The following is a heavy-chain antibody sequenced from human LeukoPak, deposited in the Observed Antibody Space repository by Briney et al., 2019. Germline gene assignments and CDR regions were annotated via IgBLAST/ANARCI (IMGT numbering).Heavy chain of an antibody. CDR3: ARDPPYGGNSPYFDY. D-gene: IGHD4-23*01. CDR2: INPSGGST. J-gene: IGHJ4*02. Sequence: ASVKVSCKASGYTFTSYYMHRVRQAPGQGLEWMGIINPSGGSTSYAQKFQGRVTMTRDTSTSTVYMELSSLRSEDTAVYYCARDPPYGGNSPYFDYWGQGTLVTVSS. CDR1: GYTFTSYY. V-gene: IGHV1-46*01.